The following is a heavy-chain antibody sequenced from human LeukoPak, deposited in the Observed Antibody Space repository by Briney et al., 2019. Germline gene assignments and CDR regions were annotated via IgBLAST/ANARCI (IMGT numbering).Heavy chain of an antibody. CDR3: ARPLYYDSTGYHQYYFDH. J-gene: IGHJ4*02. Sequence: ASVKVSCKASGYTFTSYGISWVRQAPGQGLEGMGWISAYNGNTNYAQNLQGRVTMTTETSTSTAYMDLRILRSDDTAVYYCARPLYYDSTGYHQYYFDHWGQGTLVTVSS. D-gene: IGHD3-22*01. CDR1: GYTFTSYG. V-gene: IGHV1-18*01. CDR2: ISAYNGNT.